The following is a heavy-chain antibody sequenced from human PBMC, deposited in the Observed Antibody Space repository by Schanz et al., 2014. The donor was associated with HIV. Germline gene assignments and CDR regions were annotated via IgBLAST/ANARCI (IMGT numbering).Heavy chain of an antibody. D-gene: IGHD3-16*01. V-gene: IGHV3-23*04. CDR2: ISAGVGTA. Sequence: DVQLVESGGSLVQPGGSLRLSCVASGFTFNNYAMTWVRQAPGKGLEWVSTISAGVGTASYADSVKGRFTISRDNSKKMLFLQMNRLRAEDTAVYYCAIRTPMISFGAFDIWGRGTMVTVSS. CDR1: GFTFNNYA. J-gene: IGHJ3*02. CDR3: AIRTPMISFGAFDI.